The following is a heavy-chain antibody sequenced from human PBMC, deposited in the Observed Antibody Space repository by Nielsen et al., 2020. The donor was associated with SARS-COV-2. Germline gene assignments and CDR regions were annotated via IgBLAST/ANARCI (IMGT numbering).Heavy chain of an antibody. Sequence: SETLSLTCAVYGGSFSSYYWSWIRQPPGKGLEWIGYIYYSGSTNYNPSLKSRVTISVDTSKNQFSLKLSSVTAADTAVYYCAREEEDIVVVPAAIGEYYYYYCMDVWGKGTTVTVSS. D-gene: IGHD2-2*02. V-gene: IGHV4-59*01. CDR3: AREEEDIVVVPAAIGEYYYYYCMDV. J-gene: IGHJ6*03. CDR1: GGSFSSYY. CDR2: IYYSGST.